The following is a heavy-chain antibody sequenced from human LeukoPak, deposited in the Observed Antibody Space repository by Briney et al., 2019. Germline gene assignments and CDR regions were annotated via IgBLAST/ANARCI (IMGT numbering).Heavy chain of an antibody. J-gene: IGHJ5*02. V-gene: IGHV4-31*03. CDR1: GGSISSGGYY. CDR3: AREAAVPAANWFDP. Sequence: SETLSLTCTVSGGSISSGGYYWSWIRQHPGKGLEWIGYIYYSGSTYYNPSLKSRVTISVDTSKNQFSLKLSSVTAADTAVYYCAREAAVPAANWFDPWGQGTLATVSS. D-gene: IGHD2-2*01. CDR2: IYYSGST.